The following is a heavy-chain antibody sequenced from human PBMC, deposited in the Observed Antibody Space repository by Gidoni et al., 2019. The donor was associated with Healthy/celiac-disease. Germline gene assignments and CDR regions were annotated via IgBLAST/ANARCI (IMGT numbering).Heavy chain of an antibody. D-gene: IGHD6-13*01. CDR1: GGSFSGYY. J-gene: IGHJ5*02. Sequence: QVQLQQWGAGLLKPSETLSLTCAVYGGSFSGYYWSWIRQPPGKGLEWIGEINHRGSTNYNPSLKSRVTISVDTSKNQFSLKLSSVTAADTAVYYCAGPGVLKAAAAFDPWGQGTLVTVSS. V-gene: IGHV4-34*01. CDR2: INHRGST. CDR3: AGPGVLKAAAAFDP.